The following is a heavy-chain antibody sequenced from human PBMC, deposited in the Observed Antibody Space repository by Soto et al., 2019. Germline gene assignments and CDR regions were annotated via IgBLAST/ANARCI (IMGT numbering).Heavy chain of an antibody. Sequence: QGQLGQSVAEVQKPWSSVRVSCKTSGGTFSNCGFSWVRQAPGQGLEWMGGIIPIFASSNYAQKFQGRLTITADQSTSTGHMDLSSLRSDNTALYFGEKAVCFQQLIFVSEPWVQGTLVTVSS. CDR3: EKAVCFQQLIFVSEP. CDR2: IIPIFASS. J-gene: IGHJ4*02. D-gene: IGHD2-8*01. CDR1: GGTFSNCG. V-gene: IGHV1-69*01.